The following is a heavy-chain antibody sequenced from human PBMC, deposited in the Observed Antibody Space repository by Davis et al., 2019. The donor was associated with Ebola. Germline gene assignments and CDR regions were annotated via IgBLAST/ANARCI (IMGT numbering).Heavy chain of an antibody. Sequence: GGSLRLSCAASGFTFTAYGMHWVRQAPGKGLEWVAVTSSDGDSKYFADSVKGRFSVSRDSSKNTLYLQMNSLRAEDTAVYYCARYRGYSYGYFDYWGQGTLVTVSS. V-gene: IGHV3-30*03. D-gene: IGHD5-18*01. CDR2: TSSDGDSK. CDR3: ARYRGYSYGYFDY. CDR1: GFTFTAYG. J-gene: IGHJ4*02.